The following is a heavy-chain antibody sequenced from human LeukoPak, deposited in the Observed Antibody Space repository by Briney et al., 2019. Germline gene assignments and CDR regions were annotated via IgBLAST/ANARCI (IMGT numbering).Heavy chain of an antibody. Sequence: PSETLSLTCAVYGGSFSGYYWSWIRLPPGKGLEWIGYIYYSGSTYYNPSLKSRITISVDTSKNQFSLRLSSVTAADTAVYYCARVGSWEGWFDPWGQGTLVTVSS. CDR2: IYYSGST. D-gene: IGHD1-26*01. J-gene: IGHJ5*02. CDR1: GGSFSGYY. CDR3: ARVGSWEGWFDP. V-gene: IGHV4-30-4*01.